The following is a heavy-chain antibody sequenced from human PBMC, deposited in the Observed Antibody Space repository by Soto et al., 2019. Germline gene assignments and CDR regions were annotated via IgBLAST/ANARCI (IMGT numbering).Heavy chain of an antibody. J-gene: IGHJ6*02. CDR3: AKRSDFWSGSMDV. Sequence: SVKVSCKASGGTFSSYAISWVRQAPGQGLEWMGGIIPIFGTANYAQKFQGRVTITADKSTSTAYMELSSLRSEDTAVYYCAKRSDFWSGSMDVWGQGTTVTAP. CDR1: GGTFSSYA. CDR2: IIPIFGTA. D-gene: IGHD3-3*01. V-gene: IGHV1-69*06.